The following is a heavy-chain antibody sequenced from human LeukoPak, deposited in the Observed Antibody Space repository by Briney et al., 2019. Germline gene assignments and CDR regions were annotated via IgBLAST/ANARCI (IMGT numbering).Heavy chain of an antibody. CDR1: GFTVSSNY. CDR2: IYSGGST. V-gene: IGHV3-66*01. Sequence: PGGSLRLSCAASGFTVSSNYMSWVRQAPGKGLEWVSVIYSGGSTYYADSVKGRFTISRDNAKNSLYLQMNSLRAEDTAVYYCARAAAGHYYYYYMDVWGKGTTVTVSS. J-gene: IGHJ6*03. CDR3: ARAAAGHYYYYYMDV. D-gene: IGHD6-13*01.